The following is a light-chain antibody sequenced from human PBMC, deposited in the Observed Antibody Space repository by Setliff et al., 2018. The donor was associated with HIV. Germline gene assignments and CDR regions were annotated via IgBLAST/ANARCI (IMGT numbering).Light chain of an antibody. Sequence: QSALTQPRPVSGSPGQSVTISCTGTSSDVGAYNYVSWYQQHPGKAPKLMIYDVTKRPSGVPDHFSGSKSGNTASLTISGLQAEDEADYYCCSYAGSYTYVVGTGTKV. CDR3: CSYAGSYTYV. CDR1: SSDVGAYNY. J-gene: IGLJ1*01. V-gene: IGLV2-11*01. CDR2: DVT.